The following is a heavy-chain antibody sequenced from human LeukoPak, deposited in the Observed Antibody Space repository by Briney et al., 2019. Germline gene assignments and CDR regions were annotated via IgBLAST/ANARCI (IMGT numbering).Heavy chain of an antibody. V-gene: IGHV3-21*05. Sequence: GGSLRLSCAASGFTFSGYSMNWVRQAPGKGLEWVSYISSSSSYTNYADSVKGRFTISRDNAKNSLYLQMNSLRAEDTAVYYCARKYGSGSYSLDYWGQGTLVTVSS. D-gene: IGHD3-10*01. CDR2: ISSSSSYT. J-gene: IGHJ4*02. CDR1: GFTFSGYS. CDR3: ARKYGSGSYSLDY.